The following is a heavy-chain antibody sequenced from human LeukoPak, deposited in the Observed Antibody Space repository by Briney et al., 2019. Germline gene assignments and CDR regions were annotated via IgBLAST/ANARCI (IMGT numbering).Heavy chain of an antibody. V-gene: IGHV3-7*01. J-gene: IGHJ4*02. CDR2: IKQDGNEK. CDR1: GFTFSSYW. Sequence: GGSLRLSCAASGFTFSSYWMSWVRQAPGKGLEWVANIKQDGNEKYYVDSVKGRFTISRDNAKNSLYLQMNGPTAEDTALFFCVRGLAAASTWGQGTLVTVSS. CDR3: VRGLAAAST. D-gene: IGHD6-13*01.